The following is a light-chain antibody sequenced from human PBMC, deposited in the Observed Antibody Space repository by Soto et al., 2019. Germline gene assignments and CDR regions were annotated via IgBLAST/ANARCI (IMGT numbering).Light chain of an antibody. CDR2: EVS. J-gene: IGLJ1*01. CDR1: SSDVGGYNY. Sequence: QLVLTQPASVSGSPGQSITISCTGTSSDVGGYNYVSWYQQHPGKAPKLMISEVSNRPSGLSNRFSGSKYGNTAFLTISGLQAEDADDYYCSSYTSSSTPVFGTGTKLTVL. CDR3: SSYTSSSTPV. V-gene: IGLV2-14*01.